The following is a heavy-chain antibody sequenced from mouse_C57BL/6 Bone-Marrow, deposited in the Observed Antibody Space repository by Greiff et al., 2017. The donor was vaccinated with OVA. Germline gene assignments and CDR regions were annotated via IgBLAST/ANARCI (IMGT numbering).Heavy chain of an antibody. Sequence: QVQLQQPGAELVKPGASVKLSCKASGYTFTSYWMQWVKQRPGQGLEWIGEIDPSDSYTNYNQKFKGKATLTVDTSSSTAYMQLSSLTSEDSAVYYCARTEYYGSSPRFAYWGQGTLVTVSA. J-gene: IGHJ3*01. V-gene: IGHV1-50*01. CDR3: ARTEYYGSSPRFAY. CDR2: IDPSDSYT. CDR1: GYTFTSYW. D-gene: IGHD1-1*01.